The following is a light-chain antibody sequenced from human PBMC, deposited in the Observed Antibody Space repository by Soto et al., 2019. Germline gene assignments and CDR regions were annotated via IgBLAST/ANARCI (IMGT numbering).Light chain of an antibody. J-gene: IGKJ4*01. CDR2: DAS. CDR3: QQRSNWPPA. Sequence: EIVLTQSPATLSLSPGERATLSCRASQSVSSYLAWYQQKPGQAPRRLIYDASNRATGIPARFSGSGSGTDFTLTISSLAPEEFAVYYCQQRSNWPPAVGGGTKVEIK. V-gene: IGKV3-11*01. CDR1: QSVSSY.